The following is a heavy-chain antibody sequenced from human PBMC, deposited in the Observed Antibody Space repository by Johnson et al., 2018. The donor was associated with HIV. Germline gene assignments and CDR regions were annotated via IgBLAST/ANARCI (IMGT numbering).Heavy chain of an antibody. D-gene: IGHD4-17*01. J-gene: IGHJ3*02. CDR3: AKGENDYGDYGLDAFDI. V-gene: IGHV3-30*18. CDR2: ISYDGSNK. CDR1: GFIFHNYA. Sequence: QEKLVESGGGVVQPGTSLRLSCTASGFIFHNYAMHWVRQAPGKGLEWVAVISYDGSNKYYADSVKGRFTISRDNSKNTLYLQMNSLRAEDTAVYYCAKGENDYGDYGLDAFDIWGQGTMVTVSS.